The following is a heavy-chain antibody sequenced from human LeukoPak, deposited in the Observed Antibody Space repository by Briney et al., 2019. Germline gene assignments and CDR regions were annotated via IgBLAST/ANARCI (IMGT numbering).Heavy chain of an antibody. J-gene: IGHJ4*02. D-gene: IGHD3-9*01. CDR1: GYTFTSYG. V-gene: IGHV1-18*01. CDR2: ISAYNGNT. Sequence: ASVKVSCTASGYTFTSYGISWVRQAPGQGLEWMGWISAYNGNTIYAQKLQGRVTMTTDTSTSTAYMELRSLRSDETAVYYCARGYYDILTGYYISYYFDYWGQGTLVTVSS. CDR3: ARGYYDILTGYYISYYFDY.